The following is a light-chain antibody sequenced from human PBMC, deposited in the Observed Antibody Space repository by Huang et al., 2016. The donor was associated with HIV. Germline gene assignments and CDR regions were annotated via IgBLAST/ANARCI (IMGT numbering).Light chain of an antibody. Sequence: DIQMTQSPSSLSASVGDRVIITCRASQTINVFLNWYQQMPGKAPKLLIYGASTLQGGVSSRFSVSGSGTDFTLTIRSLQPEDAATYYCQQSYRSPRTFGQGTLLEI. CDR2: GAS. J-gene: IGKJ2*01. CDR1: QTINVF. CDR3: QQSYRSPRT. V-gene: IGKV1-39*01.